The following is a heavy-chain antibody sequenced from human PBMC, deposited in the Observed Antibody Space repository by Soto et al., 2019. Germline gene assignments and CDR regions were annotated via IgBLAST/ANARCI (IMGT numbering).Heavy chain of an antibody. CDR1: GFTFSSYA. Sequence: GGSLRLSCAASGFTFSSYAMSWVRQAPGKGLEWVSAISGSGGSTYYADSVKGRFTISRDNSKNTRYLQMNSLRAEDTAVYYCAKDRILRGEGGMVRGSGIDYWGQGTLVTVSS. J-gene: IGHJ4*02. CDR2: ISGSGGST. V-gene: IGHV3-23*01. D-gene: IGHD3-10*01. CDR3: AKDRILRGEGGMVRGSGIDY.